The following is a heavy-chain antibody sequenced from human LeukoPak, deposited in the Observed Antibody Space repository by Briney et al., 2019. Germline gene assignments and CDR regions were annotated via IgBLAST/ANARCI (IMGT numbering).Heavy chain of an antibody. V-gene: IGHV4-59*01. Sequence: SETLSLTWTVSGGSLSSYYWSWIRQPPGKGLEWIGYIYYSGSTNYNPSLKSRVTISVDTSKNQFSLKLSSVTAADTAVYYCARGGAVGAKGIRYFQHWGQGTLVTVSS. D-gene: IGHD1-26*01. J-gene: IGHJ1*01. CDR3: ARGGAVGAKGIRYFQH. CDR2: IYYSGST. CDR1: GGSLSSYY.